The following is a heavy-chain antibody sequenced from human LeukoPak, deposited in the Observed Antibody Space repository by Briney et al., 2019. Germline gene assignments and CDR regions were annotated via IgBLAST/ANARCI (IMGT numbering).Heavy chain of an antibody. D-gene: IGHD6-6*01. J-gene: IGHJ4*02. V-gene: IGHV3-53*01. CDR1: GFTVSSSY. CDR3: AGVAFRSSSYISGIDY. CDR2: IYSGGST. Sequence: GGSLRLSCAASGFTVSSSYMSWVRQAPGKGLEWVSVIYSGGSTYYADSVKGRFTISRDNSKNTLYLQMNSLRAEDTAVYYCAGVAFRSSSYISGIDYWGQGTLVTVSS.